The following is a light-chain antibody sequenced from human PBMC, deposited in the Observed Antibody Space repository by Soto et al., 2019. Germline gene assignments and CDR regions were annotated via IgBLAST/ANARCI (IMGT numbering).Light chain of an antibody. V-gene: IGKV3-20*01. Sequence: EVVLTQSPGTLSLSPGDRVTLSCKASQSIATPYLAWYQQTFGQAPRLLISSTSKRAPDIPDRFSGAGSGTDLTLPISSLEPKDFAVYYGKQYGSAPWTFSHGNKV. CDR1: QSIATPY. J-gene: IGKJ1*01. CDR3: KQYGSAPWT. CDR2: STS.